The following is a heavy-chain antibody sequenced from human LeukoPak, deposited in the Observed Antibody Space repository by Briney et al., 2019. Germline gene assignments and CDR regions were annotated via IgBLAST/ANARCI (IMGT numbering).Heavy chain of an antibody. CDR3: ARDQVPSTSGWFRWFFDL. J-gene: IGHJ2*01. D-gene: IGHD6-19*01. CDR1: GFTFRSHA. CDR2: ISPSNIV. Sequence: GGSLRLSCAASGFTFRSHAMNWVRQVPGKGLECISYISPSNIVYYADSVKGRFTISRDNSKNSLYLQMDGLTAEDTAIYYCARDQVPSTSGWFRWFFDLWGRGTLVTVSS. V-gene: IGHV3-48*03.